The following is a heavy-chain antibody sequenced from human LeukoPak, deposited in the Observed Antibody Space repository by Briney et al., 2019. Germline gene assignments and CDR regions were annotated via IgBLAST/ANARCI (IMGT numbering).Heavy chain of an antibody. CDR1: GYTFTSYD. CDR2: MNPNSGYT. V-gene: IGHV1-8*01. CDR3: ARGENFRSTDDVIDY. J-gene: IGHJ4*02. D-gene: IGHD4-11*01. Sequence: AASVKVSCKASGYTFTSYDINWVRQATGQGLEWMGWMNPNSGYTGYAQKFQGRVTMTRNTSISTAYMELSSLRSEDTAVYYCARGENFRSTDDVIDYWGQGTLVTVSS.